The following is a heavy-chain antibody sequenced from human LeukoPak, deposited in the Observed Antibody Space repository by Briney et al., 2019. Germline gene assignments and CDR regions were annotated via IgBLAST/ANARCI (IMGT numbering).Heavy chain of an antibody. D-gene: IGHD3-3*01. CDR1: GRTFSSYA. CDR3: ARSYYDFWSGSYYFDY. V-gene: IGHV1-18*01. CDR2: ISAYNRNT. J-gene: IGHJ4*02. Sequence: ASVKVSCKALGRTFSSYAISWVRQAPGQALEWMGWISAYNRNTNYAQKLQGRVTITTDTSTSTAYMELRSLRSEDTAVYYRARSYYDFWSGSYYFDYWGQGTLVTVSA.